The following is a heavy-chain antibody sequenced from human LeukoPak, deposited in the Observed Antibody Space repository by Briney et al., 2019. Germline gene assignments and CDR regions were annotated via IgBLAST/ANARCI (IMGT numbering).Heavy chain of an antibody. Sequence: GGSLGLSCAASGFTFSSYWMHWVRQAPGKGLVWVSRINSDGSSTSYADSVKGRFTISRDNAKNTLYLQMNSLRAEDTAVYYCARDAPSYYDRPGSAFDIWGQGTMVTVSS. V-gene: IGHV3-74*01. D-gene: IGHD3-22*01. CDR2: INSDGSST. J-gene: IGHJ3*02. CDR1: GFTFSSYW. CDR3: ARDAPSYYDRPGSAFDI.